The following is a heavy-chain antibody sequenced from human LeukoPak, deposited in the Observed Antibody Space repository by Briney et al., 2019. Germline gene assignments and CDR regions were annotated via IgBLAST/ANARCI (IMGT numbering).Heavy chain of an antibody. V-gene: IGHV3-48*03. CDR1: GFTFCSFE. CDR2: ISSSGSTI. CDR3: ATDFDR. J-gene: IGHJ4*02. Sequence: PGGSLRLSCAASGFTFCSFEMNWVRQAPGKGLEWVSKISSSGSTIYYADSVRGRFTVSRDNAKNLLYLQMNSLRAEDTAVYYCATDFDRWGQGTLVTVSS.